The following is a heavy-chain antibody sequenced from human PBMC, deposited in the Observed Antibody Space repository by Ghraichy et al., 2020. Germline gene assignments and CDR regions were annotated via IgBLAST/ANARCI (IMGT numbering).Heavy chain of an antibody. V-gene: IGHV1-18*01. CDR1: GYTFTSYG. J-gene: IGHJ3*02. Sequence: ASVKVSCKASGYTFTSYGISWVRQAPGQGLEWMGWISAYNGNTNYAQKLQGRVTMTTDTSTSTAYMELRSLRSDDTAVYYCARDSPNLHSSSDRGNAFDIWGQGTMVTVSS. D-gene: IGHD6-13*01. CDR3: ARDSPNLHSSSDRGNAFDI. CDR2: ISAYNGNT.